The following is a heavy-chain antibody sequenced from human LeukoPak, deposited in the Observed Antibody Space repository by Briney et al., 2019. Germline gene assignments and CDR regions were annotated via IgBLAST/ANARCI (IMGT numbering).Heavy chain of an antibody. J-gene: IGHJ4*02. D-gene: IGHD1-26*01. V-gene: IGHV3-21*06. Sequence: GGSLRLSCAASGFIFSTYNIDWVRQAPGKGLEWVSSISSSSSYIYYADSVKGRFTISRDNAKNSLYLQMNSLRAEDTAVYYCARASGSYQTYDYWGQGTLVTVSS. CDR2: ISSSSSYI. CDR1: GFIFSTYN. CDR3: ARASGSYQTYDY.